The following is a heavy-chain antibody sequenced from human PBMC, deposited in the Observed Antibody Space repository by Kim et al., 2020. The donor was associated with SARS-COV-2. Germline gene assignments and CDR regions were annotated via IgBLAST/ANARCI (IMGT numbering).Heavy chain of an antibody. D-gene: IGHD3-22*01. Sequence: SETLSLTCAVSGGSISSSNWWSWVRQPPGKGLEWIGEIYHSGSTNYNPSLKSRVTISVDKSKNQFSLKLSSVTAADTAVYYCASWEGKGYYDSSGYYQHWGQGTLVTVSS. CDR2: IYHSGST. J-gene: IGHJ1*01. CDR3: ASWEGKGYYDSSGYYQH. CDR1: GGSISSSNW. V-gene: IGHV4-4*02.